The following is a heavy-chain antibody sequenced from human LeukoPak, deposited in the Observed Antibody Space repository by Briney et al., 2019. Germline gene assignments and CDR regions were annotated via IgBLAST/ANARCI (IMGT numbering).Heavy chain of an antibody. CDR3: ARSLAGRSYYYYMDA. CDR2: MNPSSGNT. Sequence: ASVKVSCKASGYTLTTFDINWVRQATGQGLEWTGWMNPSSGNTGYAQKFQDRVSMTRNTSINTAYMELSSLRSEDTAVYYCARSLAGRSYYYYMDAWGNGTTVTVSS. J-gene: IGHJ6*03. CDR1: GYTLTTFD. V-gene: IGHV1-8*01. D-gene: IGHD6-6*01.